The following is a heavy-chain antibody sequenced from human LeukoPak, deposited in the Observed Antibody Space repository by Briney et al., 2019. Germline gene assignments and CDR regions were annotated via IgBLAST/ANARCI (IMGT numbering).Heavy chain of an antibody. J-gene: IGHJ5*02. D-gene: IGHD3-16*01. V-gene: IGHV4-4*07. CDR2: ISSSGRT. Sequence: SETLSLTCTVSGGSISSYYWSWIRQPAGEGLEWIGRISSSGRTDYNPSLKSRVTMSVDTSKNQFSLKLTSVTAADTAVFYCVRDAAHGFAPAWGQGTLVTVSS. CDR1: GGSISSYY. CDR3: VRDAAHGFAPA.